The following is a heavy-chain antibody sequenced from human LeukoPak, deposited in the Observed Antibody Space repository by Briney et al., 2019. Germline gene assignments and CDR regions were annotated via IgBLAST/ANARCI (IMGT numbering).Heavy chain of an antibody. CDR2: IYHSGST. J-gene: IGHJ5*02. CDR3: ARGDFWSGYYTVGWFDP. Sequence: PSETLSLTCTVSGGSISSGGYSWSWIRQPPGKGLEWIGYIYHSGSTYYNPSLKSRVTISVDRSKNQFSLKLSSVTAADTAVYYCARGDFWSGYYTVGWFDPWGQGTLVTVSS. V-gene: IGHV4-30-2*01. CDR1: GGSISSGGYS. D-gene: IGHD3-3*01.